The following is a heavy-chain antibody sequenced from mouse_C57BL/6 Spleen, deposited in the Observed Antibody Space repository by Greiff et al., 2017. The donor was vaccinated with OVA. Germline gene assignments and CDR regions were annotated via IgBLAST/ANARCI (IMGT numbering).Heavy chain of an antibody. CDR1: GYTFTSYW. D-gene: IGHD2-3*01. CDR2: IDPSDSYT. V-gene: IGHV1-50*01. J-gene: IGHJ1*03. CDR3: ARSGDGYPYWYFDV. Sequence: QVHVKQPGAELVKPGASVKLSCKASGYTFTSYWMQWVKQRPGQGLEWIGEIDPSDSYTNYNQKFKGKATLTVDTSSSTAYMQLSSLTSEDSAVYYCARSGDGYPYWYFDVWGTGTTVTVSS.